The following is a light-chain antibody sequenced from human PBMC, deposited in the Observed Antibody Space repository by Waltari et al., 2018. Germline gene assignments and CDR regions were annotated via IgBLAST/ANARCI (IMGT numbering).Light chain of an antibody. Sequence: QSALTQPASVSGSPGQSITISCTGTSSDAGTYTYVSWYQQPPGKAPKLMIYDVSNRPSGVSNRFSGSKSGNTASLTISGLQAEDEADYYCSSYTSSSTLWVFGGGTKLTVL. J-gene: IGLJ3*02. CDR2: DVS. V-gene: IGLV2-14*03. CDR3: SSYTSSSTLWV. CDR1: SSDAGTYTY.